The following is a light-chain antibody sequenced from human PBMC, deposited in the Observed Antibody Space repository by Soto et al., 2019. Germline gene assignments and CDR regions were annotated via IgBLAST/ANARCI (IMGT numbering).Light chain of an antibody. J-gene: IGKJ1*01. CDR3: QQYNSYVWT. CDR2: DAS. CDR1: QSISSW. V-gene: IGKV1-5*01. Sequence: DIQMTQSPSTLSASVGDRVTITCRAGQSISSWLAWYQQKTGKAPKLLIYDASSLEGGVPSRFSGSGSGTEFTLSISSLQPEDFATYYCQQYNSYVWTFGQGTKV.